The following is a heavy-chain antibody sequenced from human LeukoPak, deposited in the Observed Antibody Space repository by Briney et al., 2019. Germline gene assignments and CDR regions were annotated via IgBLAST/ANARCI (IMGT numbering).Heavy chain of an antibody. V-gene: IGHV3-23*01. CDR2: ICGSGGGP. J-gene: IGHJ3*02. Sequence: GGSLRLSCAASGFTSNSYAMSWVRQAPGKGLEWVSTICGSGGGPFYAGSVKGRFTISRDNSKNMLYLQMNSLRAEDTALYYCAKDSGGSSSWYRGDAFDIWGQGTLVTVSS. CDR1: GFTSNSYA. D-gene: IGHD6-13*01. CDR3: AKDSGGSSSWYRGDAFDI.